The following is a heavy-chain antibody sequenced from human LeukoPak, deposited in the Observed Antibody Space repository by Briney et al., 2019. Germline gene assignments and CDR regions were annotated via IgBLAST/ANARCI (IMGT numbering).Heavy chain of an antibody. J-gene: IGHJ4*02. Sequence: GGSLRLSCAASGFTFSSYEMNWVRQAPGKGLEWVSYISSSGSTIYYADSVKGRFTISRDNAKNSLYLQMNSLRAEDTAVYYCARDYRYSSSWPDYFDYWGQGTLVTVSS. CDR2: ISSSGSTI. V-gene: IGHV3-48*03. D-gene: IGHD6-13*01. CDR1: GFTFSSYE. CDR3: ARDYRYSSSWPDYFDY.